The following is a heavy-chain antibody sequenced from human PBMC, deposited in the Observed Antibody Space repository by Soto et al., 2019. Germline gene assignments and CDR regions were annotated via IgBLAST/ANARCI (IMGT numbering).Heavy chain of an antibody. CDR1: GYTFTSYY. D-gene: IGHD2-2*02. Sequence: QVQLVQSGAEVKKPGASVKVSCKASGYTFTSYYMHWVRQAPGQGLEWMGIINPSGGRTRYAQKFQGRVTMIRDTSTRTVYIALSSLRSEDTAVYYCARGGRCSSTSCDKMVVSYWGQGTLVTVSS. CDR2: INPSGGRT. J-gene: IGHJ4*02. V-gene: IGHV1-46*03. CDR3: ARGGRCSSTSCDKMVVSY.